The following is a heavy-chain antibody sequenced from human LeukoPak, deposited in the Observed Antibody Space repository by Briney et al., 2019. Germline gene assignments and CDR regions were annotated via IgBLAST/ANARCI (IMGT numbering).Heavy chain of an antibody. CDR1: GFTFSSSG. D-gene: IGHD3-22*01. CDR2: ISYDGSNK. Sequence: GGSLRVSCAAPGFTFSSSGMHWGRPAPGKGLEWVAVISYDGSNKYYADSVKGRFTISRDNSKIPLYLQMNSLRAEDTAVYYCARHGTYYYDSSGFFDYWGQGTLVTVSS. J-gene: IGHJ4*02. CDR3: ARHGTYYYDSSGFFDY. V-gene: IGHV3-30*03.